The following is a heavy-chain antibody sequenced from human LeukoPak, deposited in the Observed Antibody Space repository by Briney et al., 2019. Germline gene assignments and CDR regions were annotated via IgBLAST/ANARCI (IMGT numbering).Heavy chain of an antibody. V-gene: IGHV4-34*01. D-gene: IGHD4/OR15-4a*01. CDR3: ARGRLSTYLQYFQH. CDR2: INHSGST. Sequence: NPSETLSLTCAVYGGSFSGYYWSWIRQPPGKGLEWIGEINHSGSTNYNPSLKSRVTISVDTSKNQFSLKLSSVTAADTAVYYCARGRLSTYLQYFQHWGQGTLVTVSS. J-gene: IGHJ1*01. CDR1: GGSFSGYY.